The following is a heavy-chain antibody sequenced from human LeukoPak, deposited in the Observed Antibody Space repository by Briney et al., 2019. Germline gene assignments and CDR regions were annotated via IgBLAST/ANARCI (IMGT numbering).Heavy chain of an antibody. CDR2: INPNSGGT. Sequence: GASVKVSCKASGYTFTGYYMHWVRQAPGQGLEWMGRINPNSGGTNYAQKFQGRVTMTRDTSISTAYMELSRLRSDDTAVYHCARALPSRPYYYDSSGYYSTLDYWGQGTLVTVSS. D-gene: IGHD3-22*01. CDR1: GYTFTGYY. J-gene: IGHJ4*02. CDR3: ARALPSRPYYYDSSGYYSTLDY. V-gene: IGHV1-2*06.